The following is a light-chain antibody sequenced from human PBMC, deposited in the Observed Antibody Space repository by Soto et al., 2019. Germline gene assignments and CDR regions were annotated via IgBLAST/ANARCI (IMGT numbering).Light chain of an antibody. CDR2: DAS. Sequence: EILLTQSPATLSLSPGQRATLSCRASQSVSTYLAWYQQKPGQAPRLLIYDASNRATGIPARFSGSGSGTDFTLTISNLEPEDVAVYYCQQRSNWRGLTFGGGTKVEIK. CDR3: QQRSNWRGLT. CDR1: QSVSTY. J-gene: IGKJ4*01. V-gene: IGKV3-11*01.